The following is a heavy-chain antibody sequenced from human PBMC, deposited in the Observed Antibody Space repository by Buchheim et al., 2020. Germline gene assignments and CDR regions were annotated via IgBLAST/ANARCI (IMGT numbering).Heavy chain of an antibody. J-gene: IGHJ6*02. Sequence: QLQLQESGPGLVKPSETLSLTCTVSGGSISSSSYYWGWIRQPPGKGLEWIGSIYYSGSTYYNPSLKSRVTISVDTSKNQFSLKLSSVTAADTAVYYCARHGSETVYYYYYGMDVWGQGTT. CDR1: GGSISSSSYY. V-gene: IGHV4-39*01. CDR2: IYYSGST. D-gene: IGHD4-17*01. CDR3: ARHGSETVYYYYYGMDV.